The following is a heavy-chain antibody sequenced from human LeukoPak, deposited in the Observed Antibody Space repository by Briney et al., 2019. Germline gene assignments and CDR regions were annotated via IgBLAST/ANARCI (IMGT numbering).Heavy chain of an antibody. CDR2: ISAYNGNT. D-gene: IGHD6-19*01. J-gene: IGHJ4*02. Sequence: GASVKVSCKASGYTFTSYGISWVRQAPGQGLEWMGWISAYNGNTNYAQKLQGRVTMTTDTSTSTAYMELRGLRSDDTAVYYCARTGGSGWPTPHYFDYWGQGTLVTVSS. V-gene: IGHV1-18*01. CDR1: GYTFTSYG. CDR3: ARTGGSGWPTPHYFDY.